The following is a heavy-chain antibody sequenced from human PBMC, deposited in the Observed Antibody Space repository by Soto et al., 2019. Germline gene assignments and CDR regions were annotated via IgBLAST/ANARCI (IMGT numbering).Heavy chain of an antibody. CDR3: AIPSRGNYGGDHYYYYGMDV. V-gene: IGHV4-30-4*01. J-gene: IGHJ6*02. Sequence: TSETLSLTCSVSGGSINSGDFYWNWIRQPPGKGLEGIGYIYYSGNTYYNPSLRSRVTISLDRSENQFSLKLSSVTAADTAVYYCAIPSRGNYGGDHYYYYGMDVWGQGTTVTVSS. D-gene: IGHD2-21*01. CDR1: GGSINSGDFY. CDR2: IYYSGNT.